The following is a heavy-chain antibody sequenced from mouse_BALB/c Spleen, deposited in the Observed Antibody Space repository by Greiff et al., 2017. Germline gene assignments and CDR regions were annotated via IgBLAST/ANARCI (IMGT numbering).Heavy chain of an antibody. CDR2: IYPGDGDT. Sequence: QVQLQQSGAELVRPGSSVKISCKASGYAFSSYWMNWVKQRPGQGLEWIGQIYPGDGDTNYNGKFKGKATLTADKSSSTAYMQLSSLTSEDSAVYFCAREGFTTVVAPYCDYWGQGTTLTVSS. J-gene: IGHJ2*01. CDR1: GYAFSSYW. CDR3: AREGFTTVVAPYCDY. V-gene: IGHV1-80*01. D-gene: IGHD1-1*01.